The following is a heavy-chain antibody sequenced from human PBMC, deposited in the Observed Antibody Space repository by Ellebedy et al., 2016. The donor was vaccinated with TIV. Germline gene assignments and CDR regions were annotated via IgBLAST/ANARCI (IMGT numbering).Heavy chain of an antibody. D-gene: IGHD4-17*01. Sequence: SVKVSXXASGGTFSRYAISWVRQAPGQGLEWMGGIIPFFGTANYAQKFQGRVTITADESTTTAYMELSSLISEDTAVYYCARGGDYGNDYYYGMDVWGQGTTVTVSS. J-gene: IGHJ6*02. CDR3: ARGGDYGNDYYYGMDV. CDR2: IIPFFGTA. V-gene: IGHV1-69*13. CDR1: GGTFSRYA.